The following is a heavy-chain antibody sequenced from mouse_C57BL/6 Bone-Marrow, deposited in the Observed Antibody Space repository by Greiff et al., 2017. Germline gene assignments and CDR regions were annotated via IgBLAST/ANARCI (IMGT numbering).Heavy chain of an antibody. CDR1: GYTFTSYT. J-gene: IGHJ4*01. CDR2: INPSSGYT. CDR3: ARSCRRAMDD. V-gene: IGHV1-4*01. Sequence: QVQLQQSGAELARPGASVKMSCKASGYTFTSYTMHWVKQRPGQGLEWIGYINPSSGYTKYNQKFKDKATLTADKSSSTAYMQLSSLTSEDSAVYYCARSCRRAMDDWGKGTSVTVSS.